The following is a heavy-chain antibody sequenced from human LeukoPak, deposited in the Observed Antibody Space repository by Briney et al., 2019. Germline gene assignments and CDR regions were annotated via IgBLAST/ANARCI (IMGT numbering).Heavy chain of an antibody. Sequence: SETLSLTCTVSGGSIGNYYWTWIRQPAGKGLEWIGRIYTSGSTNYNPSLKSRVTISVDTSKNQFSLKPSSVTAADTAVYYCARGSSWSPYYFDYWGQGTLVTVSS. CDR3: ARGSSWSPYYFDY. D-gene: IGHD6-6*01. CDR2: IYTSGST. CDR1: GGSIGNYY. J-gene: IGHJ4*02. V-gene: IGHV4-4*07.